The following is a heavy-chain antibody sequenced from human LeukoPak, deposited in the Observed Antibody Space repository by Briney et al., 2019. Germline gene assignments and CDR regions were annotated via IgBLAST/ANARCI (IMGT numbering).Heavy chain of an antibody. CDR2: VYTSGST. D-gene: IGHD3-16*01. J-gene: IGHJ6*03. CDR1: GGSISSYH. CDR3: ARGAPSLYYYYMDI. Sequence: AETLSLTCTVSGGSISSYHWSWIRQPPGEGLEWIGYVYTSGSTNFSPALKSRVTISLDTSKNQSSLKLTSVTAADTAVYYCARGAPSLYYYYMDIWGKGTSVTVSS. V-gene: IGHV4-4*09.